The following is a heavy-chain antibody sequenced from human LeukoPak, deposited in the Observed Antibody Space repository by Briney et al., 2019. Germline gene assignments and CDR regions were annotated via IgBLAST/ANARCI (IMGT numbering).Heavy chain of an antibody. Sequence: ASVKVSCTASGYTFTSYDINWVRQATGQGLEWMGWMNPNSGNTGYAQKFQGRVTMTRNTSISTAYMELSSLRSEDTAVYYCAAKQVMITFGGVSDYWGQGTLVTVSS. CDR3: AAKQVMITFGGVSDY. J-gene: IGHJ4*02. CDR1: GYTFTSYD. D-gene: IGHD3-16*01. V-gene: IGHV1-8*01. CDR2: MNPNSGNT.